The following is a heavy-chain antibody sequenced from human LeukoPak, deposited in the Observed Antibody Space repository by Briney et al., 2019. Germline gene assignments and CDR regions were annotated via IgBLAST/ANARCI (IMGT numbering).Heavy chain of an antibody. D-gene: IGHD2-15*01. CDR1: GSSISTYY. CDR3: ARGYCRGARCYSADY. J-gene: IGHJ4*02. V-gene: IGHV4-4*07. Sequence: SETLSLTCTVSGSSISTYYWNWIRQPAGKGLEWIGRIYTSGSTDYNPSLKSRVTMSVDTSKNQFSLKLSSVTAADTAVYYCARGYCRGARCYSADYWGQGTLVTVSS. CDR2: IYTSGST.